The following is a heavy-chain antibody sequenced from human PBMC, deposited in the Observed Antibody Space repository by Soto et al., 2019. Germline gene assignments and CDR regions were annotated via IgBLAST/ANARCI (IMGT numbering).Heavy chain of an antibody. CDR1: GGSVRSPESY. V-gene: IGHV4-30-4*01. J-gene: IGHJ5*02. Sequence: PSETLSLTCTVSGGSVRSPESYWSWIRQSPGKGLEWIGYIYYSGSSDYNPSLKSRFTISLDTSKNQFYLKLNSVTAADTAVYYCARAGGDYRFGWFDPWGQGALVTVSS. CDR3: ARAGGDYRFGWFDP. D-gene: IGHD4-17*01. CDR2: IYYSGSS.